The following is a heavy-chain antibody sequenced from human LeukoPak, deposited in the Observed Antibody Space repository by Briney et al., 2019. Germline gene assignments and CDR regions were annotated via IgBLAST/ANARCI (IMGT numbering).Heavy chain of an antibody. V-gene: IGHV4-59*01. CDR3: ARARYDTNRAFDI. CDR2: LYYTGST. CDR1: GGSISSYY. J-gene: IGHJ3*02. Sequence: SETLSFTCTVSGGSISSYYWNWIRQPPGKGLEWIGYLYYTGSTNYNPSPKSRVTISVDTSTNQFSLNLNSVTAADTAVYYCARARYDTNRAFDIWGQGTMVTVSS. D-gene: IGHD2-8*01.